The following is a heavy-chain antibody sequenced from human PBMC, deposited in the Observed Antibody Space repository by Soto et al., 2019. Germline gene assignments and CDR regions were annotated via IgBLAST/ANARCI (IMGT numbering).Heavy chain of an antibody. CDR2: IYFSGST. Sequence: PSETLSLTCSVSGGSISSGYYYWSWIRQSPGKGLEWIGYIYFSGSTYYNPSLKSRITISTDMSRNQFSLNLISVTAADTAVYFCARVKVVGGHYYFDYWGQGTLVTVSS. CDR3: ARVKVVGGHYYFDY. V-gene: IGHV4-30-4*01. CDR1: GGSISSGYYY. J-gene: IGHJ4*02. D-gene: IGHD2-21*02.